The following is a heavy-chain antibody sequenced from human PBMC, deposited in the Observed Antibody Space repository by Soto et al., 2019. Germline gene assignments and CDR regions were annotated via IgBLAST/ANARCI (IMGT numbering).Heavy chain of an antibody. D-gene: IGHD4-17*01. J-gene: IGHJ6*02. V-gene: IGHV4-59*01. CDR2: IYYSGST. CDR3: ARDPSDYNYYYHGMDV. CDR1: GDSISRYY. Sequence: SESLSLTCTVSGDSISRYYWGWIRQAPGKGLEWIGHIYYSGSTNYNPSLESRVTISVDTSKNLFSLRLSSVTAADTAVYYCARDPSDYNYYYHGMDVWGPGTTLTVSS.